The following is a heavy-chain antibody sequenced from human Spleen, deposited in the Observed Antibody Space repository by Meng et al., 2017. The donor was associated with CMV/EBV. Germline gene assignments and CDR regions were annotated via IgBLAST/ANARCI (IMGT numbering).Heavy chain of an antibody. CDR1: GYSFTSYW. D-gene: IGHD6-19*01. Sequence: GGSLRLSCKGSGYSFTSYWIGWVRQMPGKGLEWMGIIYPGDSDTRYSPSFQGQVTISADKSISTAYLQWSSLKASDTAMYYCARSRAGDAFDIWGQGTMVTVSS. V-gene: IGHV5-51*01. CDR3: ARSRAGDAFDI. J-gene: IGHJ3*02. CDR2: IYPGDSDT.